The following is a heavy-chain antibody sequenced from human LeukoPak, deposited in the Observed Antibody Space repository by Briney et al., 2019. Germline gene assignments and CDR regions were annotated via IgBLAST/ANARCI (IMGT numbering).Heavy chain of an antibody. D-gene: IGHD2-8*01. CDR3: AKERCTNAVCYFGSGMDV. CDR2: ISGSGDNT. V-gene: IGHV3-23*01. J-gene: IGHJ6*02. CDR1: GFTFSSYA. Sequence: GGSLRLSCAASGFTFSSYAMSWVRQAPGKGLEWVSGISGSGDNTYYADSVKGRFTISRDNSKNTLYLQMNSLGAEDTAVYYCAKERCTNAVCYFGSGMDVWGQGTSVTVSS.